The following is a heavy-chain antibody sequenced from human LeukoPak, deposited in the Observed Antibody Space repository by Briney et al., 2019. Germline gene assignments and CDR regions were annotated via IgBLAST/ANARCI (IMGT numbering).Heavy chain of an antibody. CDR1: GGTFSSYA. J-gene: IGHJ3*02. CDR3: ARDHQLDPTEDAFDI. CDR2: IIPIFGTA. Sequence: SVKVSCKASGGTFSSYAISWVRQAPGQGLEWMGGIIPIFGTANYAQKFQGRVTITADESTSTAYMELSSLRSEDTAVYYCARDHQLDPTEDAFDIWGQGTMVTVSS. V-gene: IGHV1-69*13. D-gene: IGHD1-1*01.